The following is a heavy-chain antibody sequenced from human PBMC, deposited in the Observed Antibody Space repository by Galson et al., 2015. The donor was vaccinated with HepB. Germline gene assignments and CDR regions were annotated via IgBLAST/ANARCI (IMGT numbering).Heavy chain of an antibody. CDR3: ARGGSGYCRSCAFDI. J-gene: IGHJ3*02. V-gene: IGHV1-3*01. Sequence: SVKVSCKASGYIFTTYGVDWVRQAPGQRLEWMGWINAGNGNTKHSQNFQGRVTITRDTSASTAYMELRSLTSEDTAVYYCARGGSGYCRSCAFDIWGQGTMVTVSS. CDR1: GYIFTTYG. D-gene: IGHD2-2*01. CDR2: INAGNGNT.